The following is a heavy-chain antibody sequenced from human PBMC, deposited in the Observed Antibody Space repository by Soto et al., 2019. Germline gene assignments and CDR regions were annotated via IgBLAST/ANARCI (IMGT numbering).Heavy chain of an antibody. J-gene: IGHJ5*01. CDR2: ISYDGNYK. D-gene: IGHD3-22*01. V-gene: IGHV3-30*03. CDR1: GFTFSGYG. Sequence: QVHLVESGGGVVQPGSSLRLSCAASGFTFSGYGMHWVRQAPGKGLEWVTFISYDGNYKYYGDSVKGRFTDSRDNSKNTLYLQMNSQRAEDTALYYSAIDHSCDTSGDYVDSWGQGSLVTVSS. CDR3: AIDHSCDTSGDYVDS.